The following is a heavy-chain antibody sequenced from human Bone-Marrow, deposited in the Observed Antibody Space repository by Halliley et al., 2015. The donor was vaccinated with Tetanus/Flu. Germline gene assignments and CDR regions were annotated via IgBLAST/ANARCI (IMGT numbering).Heavy chain of an antibody. CDR3: AKGNDYWSDCSLFDC. J-gene: IGHJ4*02. D-gene: IGHD3-3*01. CDR2: IIYDGSDK. Sequence: IIYDGSDKDYADSVKGRFTISSDNSKNTLYLQRNSLRAEDTAVYYCAKGNDYWSDCSLFDCWGQGTLVTVYS. V-gene: IGHV3-30*18.